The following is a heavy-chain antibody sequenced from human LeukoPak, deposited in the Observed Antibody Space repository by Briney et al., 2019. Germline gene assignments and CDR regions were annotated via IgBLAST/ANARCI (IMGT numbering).Heavy chain of an antibody. CDR2: INPNSGGT. D-gene: IGHD1-26*01. J-gene: IGHJ4*02. CDR1: GYTFTGYY. V-gene: IGHV1-2*02. Sequence: GASVKVSCKASGYTFTGYYMHWVRQAPGQGLEWMGRINPNSGGTNYAQKFQGRVTMTRDTSISTAYMELSRLRSDDTAVYYCARVYSMGATTTLCYWGQGTLVTVSS. CDR3: ARVYSMGATTTLCY.